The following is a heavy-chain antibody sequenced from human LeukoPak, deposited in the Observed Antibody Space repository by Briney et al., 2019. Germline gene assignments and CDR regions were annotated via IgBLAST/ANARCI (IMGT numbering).Heavy chain of an antibody. V-gene: IGHV4-34*01. J-gene: IGHJ4*02. D-gene: IGHD1-26*01. CDR1: GGSFSGYY. CDR3: ARLAWVLDY. CDR2: INHSGST. Sequence: SETLSLTCAVYGGSFSGYYWGWIRQPPGKGLEWIGEINHSGSTNYNPSLKSRVTISVDTSKNQFSLKLSSVTAADTAVYYCARLAWVLDYWGQGTLVTVSS.